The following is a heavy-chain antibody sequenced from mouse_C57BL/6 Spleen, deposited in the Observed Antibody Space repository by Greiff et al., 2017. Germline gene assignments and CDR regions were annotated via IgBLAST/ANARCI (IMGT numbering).Heavy chain of an antibody. CDR3: ARSSLYGSSYYWYFDV. CDR2: INPNNGGT. D-gene: IGHD1-1*01. Sequence: VQLQQSGPELVKPGASVKISCKASGYTFTDYYMNWVKQSHGKSLEWIGDINPNNGGTSYNQKFKGKATLTVDKSSSTAYMELRSLTSEDSAVYYCARSSLYGSSYYWYFDVWGTGTTVTVSS. CDR1: GYTFTDYY. V-gene: IGHV1-26*01. J-gene: IGHJ1*03.